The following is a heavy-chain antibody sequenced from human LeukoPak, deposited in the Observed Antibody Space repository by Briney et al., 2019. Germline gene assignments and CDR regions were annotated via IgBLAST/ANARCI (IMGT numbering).Heavy chain of an antibody. CDR2: ISAYNGNT. D-gene: IGHD6-19*01. Sequence: ASVKVSCEASGYTFTSYGISWVRQAPGQGLEWMGWISAYNGNTNYAQKLQGRVTMTTDTSTSTAYMELRSLRSDDTAVYYCARVHGWDTNDAFDIWGQGTMVTVSS. V-gene: IGHV1-18*01. J-gene: IGHJ3*02. CDR1: GYTFTSYG. CDR3: ARVHGWDTNDAFDI.